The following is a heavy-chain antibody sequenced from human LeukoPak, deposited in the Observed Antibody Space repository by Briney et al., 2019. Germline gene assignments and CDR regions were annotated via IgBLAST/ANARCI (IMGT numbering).Heavy chain of an antibody. Sequence: GGSLRLSCAASGFTFSTYGMHWVRQAPGKGLEWVAVISYEGNNKYYADSVKGRFTISRDNSKSTLYLQMNSLRAEDTAIYYCAKDLVNYYYYMDVWGKGTTVTVSS. CDR2: ISYEGNNK. CDR3: AKDLVNYYYYMDV. CDR1: GFTFSTYG. V-gene: IGHV3-30*18. J-gene: IGHJ6*03.